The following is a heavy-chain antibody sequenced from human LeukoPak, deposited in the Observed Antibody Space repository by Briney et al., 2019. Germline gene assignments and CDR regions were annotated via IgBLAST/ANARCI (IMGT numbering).Heavy chain of an antibody. CDR3: ARAGWQQLVRGAFDI. CDR2: IYTSGST. CDR1: GGSISSYY. J-gene: IGHJ3*02. V-gene: IGHV4-4*07. Sequence: SETLSLTCTVSGGSISSYYWSWIRQPAGKGLEWIGRIYTSGSTNYNPSLKSQVTMSVDTSKNQFSLKLSSVTAADTAVYYCARAGWQQLVRGAFDIWGQGTMVTVSS. D-gene: IGHD6-13*01.